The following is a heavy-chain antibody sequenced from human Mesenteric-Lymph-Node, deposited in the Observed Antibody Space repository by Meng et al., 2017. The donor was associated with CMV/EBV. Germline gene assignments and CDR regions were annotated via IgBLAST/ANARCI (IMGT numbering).Heavy chain of an antibody. Sequence: GESLKISCAASGFSFSRYELNWVRQAPGKGLEWISYISASGSTTYYAGSVKGRFTISRDDAKSSLYLQMNGLRAEDTAVYYCTRDSLPEISGTPWDFDYWGQGTLVTVSS. J-gene: IGHJ4*02. D-gene: IGHD1-7*01. CDR1: GFSFSRYE. V-gene: IGHV3-48*03. CDR2: ISASGSTT. CDR3: TRDSLPEISGTPWDFDY.